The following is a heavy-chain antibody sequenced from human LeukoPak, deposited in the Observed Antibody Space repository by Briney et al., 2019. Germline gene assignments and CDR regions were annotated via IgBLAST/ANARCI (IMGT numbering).Heavy chain of an antibody. Sequence: PSETLSLTCTVSGGSISSGGYYWSWVRQHPGKGLEWIGYIYYSGSTYYNPSLKSRVTISVDTSKNQFSLKLSSVTAADTAVYYCAGSVVRGEGTSDYWGQGTLVTVSS. J-gene: IGHJ4*02. CDR3: AGSVVRGEGTSDY. CDR1: GGSISSGGYY. CDR2: IYYSGST. V-gene: IGHV4-31*02. D-gene: IGHD3-10*01.